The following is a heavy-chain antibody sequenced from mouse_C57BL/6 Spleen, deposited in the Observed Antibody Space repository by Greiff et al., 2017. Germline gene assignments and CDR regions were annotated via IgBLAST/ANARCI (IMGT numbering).Heavy chain of an antibody. CDR1: GYAFSSSW. J-gene: IGHJ2*01. CDR2: IYPGDGDT. V-gene: IGHV1-82*01. D-gene: IGHD1-1*01. Sequence: QVQLQQSGPELVKPGASVKISCKASGYAFSSSWMNWVKQRPGKGLEWIGRIYPGDGDTNYNGKFKGKATLTADKSSSTAYMQLSSLTSEDSAVYFCESTTVVDDFDYWGQGTTRTVSS. CDR3: ESTTVVDDFDY.